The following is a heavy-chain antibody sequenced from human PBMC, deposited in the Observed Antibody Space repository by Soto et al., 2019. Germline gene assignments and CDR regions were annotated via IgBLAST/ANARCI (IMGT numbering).Heavy chain of an antibody. CDR3: TTFFSTRWYYFDD. Sequence: EVQLVESGGGLVKPGGSLRLSCAASGLTFSHAWMNWVRQAPGKGLEWVGRIKSKTDGGTTDYAAPVKGRFTISRADSKNTLYLEMNSLQTEDTALYYCTTFFSTRWYYFDDWGQGTLVTVSS. CDR2: IKSKTDGGTT. J-gene: IGHJ4*02. CDR1: GLTFSHAW. D-gene: IGHD6-13*01. V-gene: IGHV3-15*01.